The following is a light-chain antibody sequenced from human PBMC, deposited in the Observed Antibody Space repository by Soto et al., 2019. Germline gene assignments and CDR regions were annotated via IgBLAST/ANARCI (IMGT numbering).Light chain of an antibody. CDR3: QSYDNRFTVSV. CDR2: NVN. V-gene: IGLV2-11*01. Sequence: QSALIQPPSVSGSPGQSVTISCTGTSSDVGSYDYVSWYQQHPGTVPKPMIYNVNTQPSGVPDRFSASKFGTSASLTIAGIQADDEADYYCQSYDNRFTVSVFGGGTKLTVL. J-gene: IGLJ3*02. CDR1: SSDVGSYDY.